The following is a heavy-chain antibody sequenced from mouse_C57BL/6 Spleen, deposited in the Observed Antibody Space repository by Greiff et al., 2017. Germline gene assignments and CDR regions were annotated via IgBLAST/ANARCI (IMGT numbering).Heavy chain of an antibody. CDR1: GFTFSSYT. Sequence: EVMLVESGGGLVKPGGSLKLSCAASGFTFSSYTMSWVRQTPEKRLEWVATISGGGGNTYYPDSVKGRFTISRDNAKNTLYLQMSSLRSEDTALYYCARRYYSKGGAMDYWGQGTSVTVSS. J-gene: IGHJ4*01. CDR3: ARRYYSKGGAMDY. D-gene: IGHD2-5*01. CDR2: ISGGGGNT. V-gene: IGHV5-9*01.